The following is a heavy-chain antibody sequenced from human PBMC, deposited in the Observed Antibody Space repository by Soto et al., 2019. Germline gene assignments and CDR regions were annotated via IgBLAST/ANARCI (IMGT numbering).Heavy chain of an antibody. CDR2: IYGSGSV. D-gene: IGHD3-10*01. J-gene: IGHJ5*02. CDR3: AGDHPDQLWLGGGFDP. V-gene: IGHV4-4*07. Sequence: QVQLQESGPRLVQPSETLSLICSVSGGSISGYYWSWIRQPAGKGLEWIGRIYGSGSVDYHPSLKRRVPISVDTPKNPFSLKLSPGPAAAPAVYYCAGDHPDQLWLGGGFDPWGQGILVTVSA. CDR1: GGSISGYY.